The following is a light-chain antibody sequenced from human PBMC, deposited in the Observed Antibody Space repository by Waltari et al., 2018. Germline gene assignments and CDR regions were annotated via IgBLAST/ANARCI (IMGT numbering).Light chain of an antibody. CDR3: SSYTSSSTLV. J-gene: IGLJ3*02. V-gene: IGLV2-14*03. Sequence: QSALTQPASVSGSPGPSITISCPGTSSAVGGYNYVPWYQQHPGKAPKLMIYDVSNRPSGVSNRFSGSKSGNTASLTISGLQAEDEADYYCSSYTSSSTLVFGGGTKLTVL. CDR1: SSAVGGYNY. CDR2: DVS.